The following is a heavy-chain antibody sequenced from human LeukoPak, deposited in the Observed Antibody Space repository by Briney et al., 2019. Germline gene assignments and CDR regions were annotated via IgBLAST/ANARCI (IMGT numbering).Heavy chain of an antibody. V-gene: IGHV5-51*01. CDR2: IYPGDSGT. D-gene: IGHD2-2*02. CDR1: GYIFSNYW. J-gene: IGHJ5*02. Sequence: GESLKISCKGSGYIFSNYWIGWVRQMPGKGLEWMGIIYPGDSGTRYSPSFQGQVTISADKSISTAYLQWSSLKASDTAIYYCARRECSSTSCYIEAGFDPWGQGTLVTVSS. CDR3: ARRECSSTSCYIEAGFDP.